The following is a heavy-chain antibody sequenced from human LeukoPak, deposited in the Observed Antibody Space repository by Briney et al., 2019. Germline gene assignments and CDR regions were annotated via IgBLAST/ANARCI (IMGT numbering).Heavy chain of an antibody. Sequence: GGSLRLSCAASGFTFSSYAMHWVRQAPGKGLEWVAVISYDGSNKYYADSVKGRFTISRDNSKNTLYLQMNSLRAEDTAAYYCARAPYTYCSGGRCYFDYWGQGTLVTVSS. V-gene: IGHV3-30*04. CDR2: ISYDGSNK. CDR1: GFTFSSYA. CDR3: ARAPYTYCSGGRCYFDY. D-gene: IGHD2-15*01. J-gene: IGHJ4*02.